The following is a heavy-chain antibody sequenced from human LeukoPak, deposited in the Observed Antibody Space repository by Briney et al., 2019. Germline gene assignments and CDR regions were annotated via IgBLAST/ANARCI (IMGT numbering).Heavy chain of an antibody. V-gene: IGHV4-39*01. CDR1: GGSISSSNYY. J-gene: IGHJ5*02. D-gene: IGHD2-15*01. CDR3: ARNESVVVVAPATLRYNYFDP. Sequence: PSETLSLTCTVSGGSISSSNYYWGWIRQPPGKGLEWIGSIYYNGSTHYNPSLKSRVTISVDTSKNQFSLKLSSVTAADTAVYYCARNESVVVVAPATLRYNYFDPWGQGTLVTVSS. CDR2: IYYNGST.